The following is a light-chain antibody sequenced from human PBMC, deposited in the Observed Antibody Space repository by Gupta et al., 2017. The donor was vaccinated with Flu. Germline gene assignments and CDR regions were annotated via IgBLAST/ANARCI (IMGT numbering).Light chain of an antibody. V-gene: IGKV1-33*01. CDR2: DGS. CDR1: QDIDDY. CDR3: QHYESLLPWA. Sequence: DIQMTQSPSSLSASVGDSVTITCQASQDIDDYLNWYQQKPGKAPKLLIYDGSNLAAGVPSRFSGGGSGTDFFFTITSLQPEDVATYYCQHYESLLPWAFGQGTKVDIK. J-gene: IGKJ1*01.